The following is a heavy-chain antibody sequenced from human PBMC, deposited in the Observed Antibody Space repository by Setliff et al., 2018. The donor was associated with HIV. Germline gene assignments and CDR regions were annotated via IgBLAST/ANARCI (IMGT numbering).Heavy chain of an antibody. Sequence: SETLSLTCTVSGGSISGYYWSWIRQPPGKGLEWIGYIYTSGSTHYNPSLKSRVTISVDTSKNQFSLKLSSVAAADTAVYYCARRIEAGNIDYWGQGTLVTVSS. J-gene: IGHJ4*02. CDR3: ARRIEAGNIDY. V-gene: IGHV4-4*09. CDR2: IYTSGST. D-gene: IGHD6-19*01. CDR1: GGSISGYY.